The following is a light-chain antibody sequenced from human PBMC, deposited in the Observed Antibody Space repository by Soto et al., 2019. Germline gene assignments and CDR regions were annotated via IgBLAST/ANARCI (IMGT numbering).Light chain of an antibody. CDR1: QSISSY. CDR3: QHSYSTPNT. J-gene: IGKJ2*01. CDR2: AAS. V-gene: IGKV1-39*01. Sequence: DIQMTQSPSSLSAYVGDRVTITCRASQSISSYLNWYQQKPGKAPKLLIYAASSLQSGVPSRISGSGSGTDFILTISSLQPEDFATYYCQHSYSTPNTFGQGTKLEIK.